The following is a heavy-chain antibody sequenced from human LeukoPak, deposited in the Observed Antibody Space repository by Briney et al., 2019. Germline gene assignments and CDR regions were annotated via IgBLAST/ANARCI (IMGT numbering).Heavy chain of an antibody. J-gene: IGHJ3*02. V-gene: IGHV4-59*12. D-gene: IGHD3-22*01. Sequence: PSEILSLTCTVSGGSISSYYWSWIRQPPGKGLEWIGYIYYSGSTNYNPSLKSRVTISVDTSKNQFSLKLSSVTAADTAVYYCARLMIVLGDAFDIWGQGTMVTVSS. CDR2: IYYSGST. CDR1: GGSISSYY. CDR3: ARLMIVLGDAFDI.